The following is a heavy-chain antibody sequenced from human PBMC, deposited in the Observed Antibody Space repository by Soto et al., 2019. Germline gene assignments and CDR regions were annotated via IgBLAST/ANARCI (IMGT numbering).Heavy chain of an antibody. CDR3: AKELYSSGPLDY. CDR2: ISTYNANT. V-gene: IGHV1-18*01. Sequence: ASVKVSCKASGYIFSNYGISWVRQAPGQGLEWMGWISTYNANTYYAQKFQGRVTMTTDTSTSTAYMELRSLRSDDTAVYYCAKELYSSGPLDYWGQGTLVTVSS. J-gene: IGHJ4*02. CDR1: GYIFSNYG. D-gene: IGHD6-19*01.